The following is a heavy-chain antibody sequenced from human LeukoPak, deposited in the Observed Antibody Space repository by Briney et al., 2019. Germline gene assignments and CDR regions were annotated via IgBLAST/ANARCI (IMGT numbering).Heavy chain of an antibody. V-gene: IGHV3-15*01. CDR2: IKSKTDGGTT. CDR3: TTNYYDFWSGYFGPRDFDY. D-gene: IGHD3-3*01. Sequence: GGSLRLSCAASGFTFSNAWMSWVRQAPGKGLEWVGRIKSKTDGGTTDYAAPVKGRFTISRDDSKNTLYLQMNSLKTEDTAVYYCTTNYYDFWSGYFGPRDFDYWGQGTLVTVSS. J-gene: IGHJ4*02. CDR1: GFTFSNAW.